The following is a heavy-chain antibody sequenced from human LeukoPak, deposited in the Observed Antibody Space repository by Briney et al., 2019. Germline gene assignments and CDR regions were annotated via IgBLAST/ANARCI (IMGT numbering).Heavy chain of an antibody. CDR2: ISSNGGST. CDR3: ARERLSYYDSSGYYYVDY. J-gene: IGHJ4*02. V-gene: IGHV3-64*01. Sequence: GESLRLSCAASGFTFSSYAMHWVRQAPGKGLEYVSAISSNGGSTYYANSVKGRFTISRDNSKNTLYLQMGSLRAEDMAVYYCARERLSYYDSSGYYYVDYWGQGTLVTVSS. D-gene: IGHD3-22*01. CDR1: GFTFSSYA.